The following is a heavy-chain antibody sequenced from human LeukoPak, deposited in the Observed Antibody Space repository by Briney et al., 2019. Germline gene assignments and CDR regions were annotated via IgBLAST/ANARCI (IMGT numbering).Heavy chain of an antibody. D-gene: IGHD6-19*01. CDR1: GFTFSSYA. Sequence: PGESLRLSCAASGFTFSSYAMSWVRQAPGKGLEWVSAISGSGGSTYYADSVKGRFTISRDNSKNTLYLQMNSLRAEDTAVYYCASSILNSSGWLYWGQGTLVTVSS. J-gene: IGHJ4*02. V-gene: IGHV3-23*01. CDR2: ISGSGGST. CDR3: ASSILNSSGWLY.